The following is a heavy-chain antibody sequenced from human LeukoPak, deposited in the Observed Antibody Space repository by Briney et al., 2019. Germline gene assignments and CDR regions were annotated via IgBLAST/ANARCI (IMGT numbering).Heavy chain of an antibody. D-gene: IGHD4-17*01. Sequence: GGSLRLSCAASGFTFSSYWMSWVRQAPGKGLEWVSAISGSGGSTYYADSVKGRFTISRDNSKNTLYLQMNSLRAEDTAVYYCAKALGITVTTPDAFDIWGQGTMVTVSS. CDR3: AKALGITVTTPDAFDI. V-gene: IGHV3-23*01. CDR1: GFTFSSYW. J-gene: IGHJ3*02. CDR2: ISGSGGST.